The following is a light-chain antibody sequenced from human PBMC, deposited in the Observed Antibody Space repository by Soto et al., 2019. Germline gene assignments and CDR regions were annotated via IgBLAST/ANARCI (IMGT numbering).Light chain of an antibody. Sequence: DIQMTQSPSSLSASVGDRVTITCRASQSISSYLNWYQQKPGKAPKLLIYAASSLQSGVPSRFSGSGSGTDFTLTISSLQPEDFATYYCQPSYSTPITVGPVTRLDIK. CDR3: QPSYSTPIT. CDR1: QSISSY. J-gene: IGKJ5*01. CDR2: AAS. V-gene: IGKV1-39*01.